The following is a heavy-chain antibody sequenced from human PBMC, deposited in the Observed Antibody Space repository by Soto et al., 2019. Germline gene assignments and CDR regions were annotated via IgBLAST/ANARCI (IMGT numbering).Heavy chain of an antibody. J-gene: IGHJ4*02. CDR1: GFSLSTSGVG. V-gene: IGHV2-5*02. D-gene: IGHD3-3*01. Sequence: SGPTLVKPTQTLTLTCTFSGFSLSTSGVGVGWIRQPPGKALEWLALIYWDDDKRYSPSLKSRLTITKDTSKNRVVLTMTNMDPVDTATYYCAHAGCVFGGVRPIGGESYQPLLPPNFDYWGQGTLVTVSS. CDR3: AHAGCVFGGVRPIGGESYQPLLPPNFDY. CDR2: IYWDDDK.